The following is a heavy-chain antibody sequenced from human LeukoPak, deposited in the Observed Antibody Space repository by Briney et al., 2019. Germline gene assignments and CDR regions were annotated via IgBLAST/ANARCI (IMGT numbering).Heavy chain of an antibody. D-gene: IGHD1-1*01. CDR3: VREGLERRTNFDY. Sequence: GGSLRLSCSTSGFTFTSHVVHWVRQAPGKGLQYVSGISMNVQTTYYAGSVKGRFTISRDSSKNTVYLQMNSLTAEDTAVYYCVREGLERRTNFDYWGQGTLVSVSS. V-gene: IGHV3-64D*06. CDR2: ISMNVQTT. CDR1: GFTFTSHV. J-gene: IGHJ4*02.